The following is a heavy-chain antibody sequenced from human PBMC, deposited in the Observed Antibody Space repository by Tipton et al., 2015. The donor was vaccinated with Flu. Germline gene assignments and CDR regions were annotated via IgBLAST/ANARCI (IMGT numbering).Heavy chain of an antibody. J-gene: IGHJ5*02. V-gene: IGHV3-33*01. CDR2: IWYDGSNK. CDR1: GFTFSSYG. D-gene: IGHD2-2*01. Sequence: SLRLSCAASGFTFSSYGMHWVRQAPGKGLEWVAVIWYDGSNKYYADSVKGRFTISRDNSKNTLYLQMNSLRAEDTAVYYCARDLGCSSTSCYRGNWFDPWGQGTLVTVSS. CDR3: ARDLGCSSTSCYRGNWFDP.